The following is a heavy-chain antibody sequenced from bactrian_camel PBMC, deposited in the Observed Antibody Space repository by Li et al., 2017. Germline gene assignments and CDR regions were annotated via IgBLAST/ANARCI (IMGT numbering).Heavy chain of an antibody. Sequence: VQLVESGGGLVQPGGSLRLSCASSLFSYPYMTWVRQGPGKGLEWISVIHSGGSTTFYADSVKGRFTLSRDDAKNTLYLQMNSLKPEDMAMYYCAADPDIVMVTPGRSWGQGTQVTVS. D-gene: IGHD1*01. CDR1: LFSYPY. V-gene: IGHV3S40*01. CDR3: AADPDIVMVTPGRS. CDR2: IHSGGSTT. J-gene: IGHJ4*01.